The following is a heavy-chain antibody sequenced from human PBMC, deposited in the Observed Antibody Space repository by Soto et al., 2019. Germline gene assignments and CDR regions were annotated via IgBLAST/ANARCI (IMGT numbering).Heavy chain of an antibody. J-gene: IGHJ6*02. CDR3: ARDYDILTGYYTSYYYYGMDV. CDR1: GYTFTSYY. V-gene: IGHV1-46*01. D-gene: IGHD3-9*01. CDR2: INPSGGST. Sequence: ASVKVSCKASGYTFTSYYMHWVRQAPGQGLEWMGIINPSGGSTSYAQKFQGRVTMTRDTSTSTVYMELSSLRSEDTAVYYCARDYDILTGYYTSYYYYGMDVWGQGTTVTAP.